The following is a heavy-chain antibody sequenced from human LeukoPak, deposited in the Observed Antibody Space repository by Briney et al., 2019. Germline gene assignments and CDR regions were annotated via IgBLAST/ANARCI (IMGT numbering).Heavy chain of an antibody. CDR1: GYTFTSYY. V-gene: IGHV1-18*04. J-gene: IGHJ4*02. D-gene: IGHD3-22*01. CDR2: ISAYNGNT. CDR3: ARDGGYYYDSSTTYYFDY. Sequence: ASVKVSCKASGYTFTSYYMHWVRQAPGQGLEWMGWISAYNGNTNYAQKLQGRVTMTTDTSTSTAYMELRSLRSDDTAVYYCARDGGYYYDSSTTYYFDYWGQGTLVTVSS.